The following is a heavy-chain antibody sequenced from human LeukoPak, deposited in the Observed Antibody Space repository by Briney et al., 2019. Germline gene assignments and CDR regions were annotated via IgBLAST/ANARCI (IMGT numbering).Heavy chain of an antibody. CDR1: GLTFSSYD. V-gene: IGHV3-48*03. CDR3: AREGGWNDFDY. J-gene: IGHJ4*02. D-gene: IGHD1-1*01. CDR2: ISSSGNLI. Sequence: GGSLRLSCEASGLTFSSYDMNWVRQAPGKGLEWVSYISSSGNLIHYADSVKGRFTFSRDNARNSLYLQMNSLRADDTAIYYCAREGGWNDFDYWCQGTLVTVSS.